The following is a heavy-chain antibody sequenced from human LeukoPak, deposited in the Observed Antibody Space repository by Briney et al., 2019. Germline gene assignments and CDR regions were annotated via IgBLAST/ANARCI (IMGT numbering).Heavy chain of an antibody. CDR2: IYYSGST. J-gene: IGHJ2*01. CDR1: GGSISSNY. CDR3: ARDALATNQISYWYFDL. D-gene: IGHD5-24*01. Sequence: PSETLSLTCTVSGGSISSNYWSWIRQPPGKGLEWIGSIYYSGSTSYNPSLKSRVTLSIDTSKKQFSLKLSSVTAADTAVYYCARDALATNQISYWYFDLWGRGTRVTVSS. V-gene: IGHV4-59*01.